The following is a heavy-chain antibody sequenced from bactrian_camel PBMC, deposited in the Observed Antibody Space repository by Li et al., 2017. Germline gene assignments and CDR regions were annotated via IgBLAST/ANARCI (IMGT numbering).Heavy chain of an antibody. D-gene: IGHD7*01. Sequence: QVQLVESGGDSVQPGGSLTLSCAASGYTNSPYCMAWFRQAPGKEREEVAGIDAVGRISYADSVKDRFTISKDNADNTLHLEMDSLKPEDTAMYYCAADFYNLQLARSYNYWGQGTQVTVSS. V-gene: IGHV3S53*01. CDR2: IDAVGRI. CDR3: AADFYNLQLARSYNY. J-gene: IGHJ4*01. CDR1: GYTNSPYC.